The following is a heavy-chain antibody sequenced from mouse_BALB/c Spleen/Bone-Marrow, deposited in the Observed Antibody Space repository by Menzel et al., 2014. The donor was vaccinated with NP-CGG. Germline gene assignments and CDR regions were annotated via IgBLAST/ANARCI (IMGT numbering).Heavy chain of an antibody. Sequence: EVHPVESGGDLVKPGGSLKLSCAASGFTFSSYGMSWVRQIPDKRLEWVATISSGGSYTFYPDSVKGRFTISRDNAKNTLNLQMTSLKSEDTAMYYCARRRDYDYFDYWGQGTTLTVSS. V-gene: IGHV5-6*01. CDR3: ARRRDYDYFDY. D-gene: IGHD2-4*01. CDR1: GFTFSSYG. J-gene: IGHJ2*01. CDR2: ISSGGSYT.